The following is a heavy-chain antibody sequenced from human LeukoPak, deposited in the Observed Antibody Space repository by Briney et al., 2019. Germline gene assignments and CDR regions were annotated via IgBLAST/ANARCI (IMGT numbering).Heavy chain of an antibody. Sequence: ASVKVSCKASGYTFTGFYMHWVRQAPGQGLERMGWINPNSGGTNYAQKFQGRVTMTRDTSINTAYMELSSLRSDDTAVFYCARAHLIAAPGYNWFDPWARGPWSPSPQ. CDR2: INPNSGGT. J-gene: IGHJ5*02. CDR3: ARAHLIAAPGYNWFDP. CDR1: GYTFTGFY. V-gene: IGHV1-2*02. D-gene: IGHD6-13*01.